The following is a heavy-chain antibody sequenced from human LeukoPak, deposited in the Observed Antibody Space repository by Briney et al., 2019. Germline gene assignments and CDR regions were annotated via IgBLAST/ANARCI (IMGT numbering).Heavy chain of an antibody. D-gene: IGHD1-1*01. CDR3: ARDRSTRYFDY. Sequence: GGSLRLFCAASGFTFRRHGMHWIRQVPGKGLEWVAVIWYDGSNQNYADSVKGRFTISRDNSKNMLYLQMNSLRDEATAVYYCARDRSTRYFDYWGQGTLVTVSS. J-gene: IGHJ4*02. CDR1: GFTFRRHG. V-gene: IGHV3-33*01. CDR2: IWYDGSNQ.